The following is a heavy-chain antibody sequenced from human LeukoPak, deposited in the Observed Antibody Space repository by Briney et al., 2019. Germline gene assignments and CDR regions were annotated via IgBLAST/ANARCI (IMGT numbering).Heavy chain of an antibody. CDR1: GFTFSNYW. Sequence: AGGSLRLSCVASGFTFSNYWMTWVRQAPGKGLEWVANIKTDGSLVYYVDSVKGRFTISRDNAKNSLYLQMNSLRAEDTAVYYCARDLNWETYWGQGTLVSVSS. CDR2: IKTDGSLV. V-gene: IGHV3-7*01. CDR3: ARDLNWETY. D-gene: IGHD7-27*01. J-gene: IGHJ4*02.